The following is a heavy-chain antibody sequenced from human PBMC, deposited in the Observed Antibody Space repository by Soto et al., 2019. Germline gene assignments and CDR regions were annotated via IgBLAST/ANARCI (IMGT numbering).Heavy chain of an antibody. Sequence: SLRLSCTVSGFAFNNYGLHWVRQAPGKGLERVSPIHKSDYAYSSDSVTGRFAICRANAKRSVSLRMHTLRVEDTAVYYCAREDSIIIPAGSDFWGQVTLVTVSS. CDR2: IHKSDYA. CDR3: AREDSIIIPAGSDF. J-gene: IGHJ4*02. CDR1: GFAFNNYG. D-gene: IGHD2-2*01. V-gene: IGHV3-21*01.